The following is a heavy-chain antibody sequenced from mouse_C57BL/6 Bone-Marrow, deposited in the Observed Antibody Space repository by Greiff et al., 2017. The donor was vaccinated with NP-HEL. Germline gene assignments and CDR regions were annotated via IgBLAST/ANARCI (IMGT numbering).Heavy chain of an antibody. CDR2: IYPGGGYT. V-gene: IGHV1-63*01. D-gene: IGHD1-1*01. Sequence: VKLQESGAELVRPGTSVKMSCKASGYTFTNYWIGWAKQRPGHGLEWIGDIYPGGGYTNYNEKFKGKATLTADKSSSTAYMQFSSLTSEDSAIYYCARSYYGSSPHWYFDVWGTGTTVTVSS. CDR1: GYTFTNYW. CDR3: ARSYYGSSPHWYFDV. J-gene: IGHJ1*03.